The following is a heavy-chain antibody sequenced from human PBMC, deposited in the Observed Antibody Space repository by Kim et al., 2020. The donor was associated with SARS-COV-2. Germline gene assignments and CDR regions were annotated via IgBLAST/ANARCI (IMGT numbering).Heavy chain of an antibody. CDR1: GFTFSSYE. CDR2: ISSSGSTI. J-gene: IGHJ6*02. D-gene: IGHD6-19*01. V-gene: IGHV3-48*03. CDR3: ARDPLPPYSSGRGYYGMDV. Sequence: GGSLRLSCAASGFTFSSYEMNWVRQTPGKGLEWVSYISSSGSTIYYADSVKGRFTISRDNAKNSLYLQMNSLRAEDTAVYYCARDPLPPYSSGRGYYGMDVWGQGTTVTVSS.